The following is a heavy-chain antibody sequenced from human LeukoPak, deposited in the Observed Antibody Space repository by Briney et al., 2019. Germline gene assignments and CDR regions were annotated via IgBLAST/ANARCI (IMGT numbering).Heavy chain of an antibody. CDR1: GGSISSYY. Sequence: SETLSLTCTVSGGSISSYYWSWIRQPPGKGLEWIGRIYTSGSTNYNPSLKSRVTMSVDTSKNQFSLKLSSVTAADTAVYYCARGRIATRPYYYYMDVWGKGTTVTVSS. CDR2: IYTSGST. D-gene: IGHD2-15*01. J-gene: IGHJ6*03. CDR3: ARGRIATRPYYYYMDV. V-gene: IGHV4-4*07.